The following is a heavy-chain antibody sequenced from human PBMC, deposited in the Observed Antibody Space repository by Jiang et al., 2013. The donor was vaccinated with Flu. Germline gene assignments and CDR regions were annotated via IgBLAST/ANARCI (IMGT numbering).Heavy chain of an antibody. D-gene: IGHD3-9*01. CDR1: GGSIRTSSYC. J-gene: IGHJ4*02. CDR3: ARRSSGGVTGDPIDY. CDR2: IYSSGTT. V-gene: IGHV4-39*02. Sequence: PGLVKPSETLSLTCTVSGGSIRTSSYCWGWIRQPPGKGLEWIGSIYSSGTTYFNPSLKGRVTISVDTSKNHFSLNVSSVTAADTAVYYCARRSSGGVTGDPIDYWGQGTLVTVSS.